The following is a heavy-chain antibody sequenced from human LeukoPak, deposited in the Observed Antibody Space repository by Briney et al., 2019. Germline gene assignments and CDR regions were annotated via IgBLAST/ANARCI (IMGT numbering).Heavy chain of an antibody. CDR2: IYYSGST. V-gene: IGHV4-39*01. J-gene: IGHJ4*02. CDR3: ARNLDITSFDY. Sequence: SETLSLTCTVSGGSISSSSYYWGWIRQPPGKGLEWIGSIYYSGSTYYNPSLKSRVTISVDTSKNQFSLKLSSVTAADTAVYYCARNLDITSFDYWGQGTLVTVSS. D-gene: IGHD1-20*01. CDR1: GGSISSSSYY.